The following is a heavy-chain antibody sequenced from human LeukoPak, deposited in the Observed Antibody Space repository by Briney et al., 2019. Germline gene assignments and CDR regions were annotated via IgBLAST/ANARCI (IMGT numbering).Heavy chain of an antibody. Sequence: GGSLRLSCAASGFTFSDYYMSWIRQAPGKGLEWVSYISSSGSTIYYVDSVKGRFTISRDNAKNSLYLQMNSLRAEDTAVYYCATSYPLAYCGGDCPSDAFDIWGQGTMVTVSS. V-gene: IGHV3-11*01. D-gene: IGHD2-21*02. J-gene: IGHJ3*02. CDR3: ATSYPLAYCGGDCPSDAFDI. CDR1: GFTFSDYY. CDR2: ISSSGSTI.